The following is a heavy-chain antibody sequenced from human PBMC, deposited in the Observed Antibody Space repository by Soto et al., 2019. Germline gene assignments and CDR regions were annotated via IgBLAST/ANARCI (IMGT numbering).Heavy chain of an antibody. J-gene: IGHJ5*02. CDR3: VRNRPVTSNL. V-gene: IGHV3-30-3*01. D-gene: IGHD4-17*01. CDR1: GFAFSSYA. Sequence: PGGSLRLSCAASGFAFSSYAMHWVRQAPGKGLDWVSIISFDGGNKFYADSVRGRFTISRDNSKNTLYLQMNSLRGEDTAVYYCVRNRPVTSNLWGQGTLVTVSS. CDR2: ISFDGGNK.